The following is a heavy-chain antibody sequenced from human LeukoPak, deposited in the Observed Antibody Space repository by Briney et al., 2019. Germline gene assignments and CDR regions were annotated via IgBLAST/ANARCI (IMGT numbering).Heavy chain of an antibody. CDR1: GFTFSSYA. D-gene: IGHD3-22*01. Sequence: GGSLRLSCEASGFTFSSYAMSWVRQAPGKGLEWVSSISGSGGSTYYADSVKGRFTISRDNSKNTLYLQMNSLRAEDTAVYYCAKTMIDYSFDYWGQGTLVSVSS. CDR3: AKTMIDYSFDY. CDR2: ISGSGGST. J-gene: IGHJ4*02. V-gene: IGHV3-23*01.